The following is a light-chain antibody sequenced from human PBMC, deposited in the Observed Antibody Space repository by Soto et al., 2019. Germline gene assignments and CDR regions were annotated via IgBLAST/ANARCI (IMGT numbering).Light chain of an antibody. V-gene: IGLV2-8*01. Sequence: QSALTQPPSASGSPGQSVTISCIGTASDIGRYNYVSWYQHHPGKAHKLIIYEVTKRPSGVPDRFSGSKSGNTASLTVSGLHADDEADYYCTSYVGSNNYVFGTGTKLTVL. J-gene: IGLJ1*01. CDR2: EVT. CDR1: ASDIGRYNY. CDR3: TSYVGSNNYV.